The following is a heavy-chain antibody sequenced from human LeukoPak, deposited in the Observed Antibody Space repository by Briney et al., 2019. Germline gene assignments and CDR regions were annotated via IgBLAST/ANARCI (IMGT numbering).Heavy chain of an antibody. CDR1: GFTFRDHA. J-gene: IGHJ3*01. V-gene: IGHV3-23*01. Sequence: TGGSLRLSCTTSGFTFRDHALSWFRQAPGMGLVWVSSIRFDGGDTAYADSAKGRFTISRDNAKNTMFLQMNNLRVEDTAVYYCAKEIDGFDVWGQGTLVTVSS. CDR2: IRFDGGDT. CDR3: AKEIDGFDV.